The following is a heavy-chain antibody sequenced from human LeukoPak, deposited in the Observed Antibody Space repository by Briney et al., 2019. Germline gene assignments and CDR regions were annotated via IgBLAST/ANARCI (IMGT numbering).Heavy chain of an antibody. V-gene: IGHV3-21*01. CDR1: GFTFSSYS. D-gene: IGHD3-22*01. CDR2: ISSSSSCI. J-gene: IGHJ4*02. CDR3: ARDSSDSSGLDY. Sequence: GGSLRLSCAASGFTFSSYSMNWVRQAPGKGLEWVSSISSSSSCIYYADSVKGRFTISRDNAKNSLYLQMNSLRAEDTAVYYCARDSSDSSGLDYWGQGTLVTVSS.